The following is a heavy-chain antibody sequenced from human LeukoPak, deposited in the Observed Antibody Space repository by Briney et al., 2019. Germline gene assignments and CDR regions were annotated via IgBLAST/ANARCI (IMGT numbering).Heavy chain of an antibody. Sequence: GASVKVSCKAYGYTFTSYAMHWVRQTPGQRLERMGWYNTGNGNTKYSQKFQGRVTITRDTSASTAYMELSSLRSEDTAVYYCARGPVDIVATNYFDYWGQGTLVTVSS. CDR1: GYTFTSYA. CDR2: YNTGNGNT. CDR3: ARGPVDIVATNYFDY. D-gene: IGHD5-12*01. J-gene: IGHJ4*02. V-gene: IGHV1-3*04.